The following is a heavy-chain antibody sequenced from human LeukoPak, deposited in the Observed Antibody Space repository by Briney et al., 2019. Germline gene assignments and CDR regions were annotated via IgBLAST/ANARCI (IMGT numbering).Heavy chain of an antibody. V-gene: IGHV3-74*01. CDR2: INTDGSNT. Sequence: GGSLRLSCAASGFTFTSKWMHWVRQAPGKGLAWVSHINTDGSNTAYADSVRGRFTISRDNAKNTLYLQMNSLRAEDTAVYYCALITGKRDFGYWGQGTPVTVSS. CDR1: GFTFTSKW. D-gene: IGHD1-1*01. CDR3: ALITGKRDFGY. J-gene: IGHJ4*02.